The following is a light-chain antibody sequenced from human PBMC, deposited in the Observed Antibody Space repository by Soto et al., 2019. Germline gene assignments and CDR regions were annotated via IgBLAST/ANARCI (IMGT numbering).Light chain of an antibody. V-gene: IGKV3-20*01. Sequence: EIVLTQSPGTLSLSPGERATLSCRASQSVSSSHLAWYQQKPGQAPRLLIYGASRRATGIPDRFSGSGSGTDFTLTISRLEPEDFAVYYCQQYGSSPPYTFVQGTKLDIK. CDR2: GAS. CDR3: QQYGSSPPYT. CDR1: QSVSSSH. J-gene: IGKJ2*01.